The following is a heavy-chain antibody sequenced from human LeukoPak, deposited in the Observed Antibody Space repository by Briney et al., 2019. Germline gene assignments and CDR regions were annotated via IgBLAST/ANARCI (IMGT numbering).Heavy chain of an antibody. V-gene: IGHV3-7*01. D-gene: IGHD3-22*01. J-gene: IGHJ4*02. CDR2: IKQDGSEK. Sequence: GGSLRLSCAASGFTSSSYWMSWVRQAPGKGLEWVSNIKQDGSEKYYVDSVKGRFTISRDNAKNSLYLQMNSLRAEDTAVYYCAREGYYYDSSGYLDYWGQGTLVTVSS. CDR3: AREGYYYDSSGYLDY. CDR1: GFTSSSYW.